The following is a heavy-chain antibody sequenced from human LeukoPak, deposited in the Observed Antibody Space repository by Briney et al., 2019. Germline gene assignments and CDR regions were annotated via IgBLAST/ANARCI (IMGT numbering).Heavy chain of an antibody. Sequence: PGGSLRLSCTASGFMFSRLGMQWVRQAPGEGLEWVAMIWHDGSVEEYADCVKGRFTISRDNSQNTLYLQMNSLRDDDTAVCYRAKGGDQIRRYLDAWGKGTTVTLSS. CDR1: GFMFSRLG. CDR2: IWHDGSVE. D-gene: IGHD3-16*01. CDR3: AKGGDQIRRYLDA. J-gene: IGHJ6*04. V-gene: IGHV3-33*06.